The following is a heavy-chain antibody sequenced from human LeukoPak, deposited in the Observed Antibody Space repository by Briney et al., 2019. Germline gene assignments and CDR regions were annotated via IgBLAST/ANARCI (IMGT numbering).Heavy chain of an antibody. J-gene: IGHJ4*02. V-gene: IGHV3-30*02. CDR1: GFTFSSYG. CDR2: IRYDGSNK. Sequence: PGGSLRLSCAASGFTFSSYGVHWVRQAPGKGLEWVAFIRYDGSNKYYADSVKGRFTISRDNSKNTLYLQMNSLRAEDTAVYYCAKKGLGYDSSGYFIDYWGQGTLVTVSS. CDR3: AKKGLGYDSSGYFIDY. D-gene: IGHD3-22*01.